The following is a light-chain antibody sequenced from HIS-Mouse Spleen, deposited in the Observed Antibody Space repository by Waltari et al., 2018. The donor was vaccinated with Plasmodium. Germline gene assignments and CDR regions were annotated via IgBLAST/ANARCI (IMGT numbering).Light chain of an antibody. CDR3: QQYNSYSWT. J-gene: IGKJ1*01. V-gene: IGKV1-5*03. CDR2: KAS. Sequence: DIQMTQSPSTLSASVGDRVTITCRASQSISSWLAWYQQKPGKAPKLLSYKASSLESGVPSRFSGSGSGTEFTITISSLQPDDFATYYCQQYNSYSWTFGQGTKVEIK. CDR1: QSISSW.